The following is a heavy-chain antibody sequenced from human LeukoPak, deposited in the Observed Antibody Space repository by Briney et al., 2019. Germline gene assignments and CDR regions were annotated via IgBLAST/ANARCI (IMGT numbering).Heavy chain of an antibody. CDR3: ARVEYGSGSWIDAFDI. J-gene: IGHJ3*02. D-gene: IGHD3-10*01. V-gene: IGHV1-69*04. CDR1: GGTFSSYA. Sequence: SVKVSCKASGGTFSSYAISWVRQAPGQGLEWMGRIIPILGIANYAQKFHGRVTITADKSTSTAYMELSSLRSEDTAVYYCARVEYGSGSWIDAFDIWGQGTMVTVSS. CDR2: IIPILGIA.